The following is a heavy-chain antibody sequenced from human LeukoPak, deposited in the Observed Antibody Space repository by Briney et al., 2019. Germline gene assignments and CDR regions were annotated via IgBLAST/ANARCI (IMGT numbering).Heavy chain of an antibody. Sequence: ASVKVSCKAFGYTLTHFGITWVRQAPGQGAEGMGWISVYNGKADYAQMFRGRVTMTTETSTSTAYMELSDLRSDDTAVYYCARETGRGSLRNYYSGLDVWGRGTTVTVSS. J-gene: IGHJ6*02. D-gene: IGHD1-26*01. V-gene: IGHV1-18*01. CDR2: ISVYNGKA. CDR1: GYTLTHFG. CDR3: ARETGRGSLRNYYSGLDV.